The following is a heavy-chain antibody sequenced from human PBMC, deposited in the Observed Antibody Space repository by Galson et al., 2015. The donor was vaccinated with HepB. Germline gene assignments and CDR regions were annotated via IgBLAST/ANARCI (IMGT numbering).Heavy chain of an antibody. J-gene: IGHJ6*02. CDR2: IYNTGST. CDR3: ARGSDTPGSYYYYGTDV. V-gene: IGHV4-30-4*07. D-gene: IGHD2-15*01. Sequence: TLSLTCAVSGGSISSGGYSWSWIRQPPGKGLEWIGYIYNTGSTFYNPSLESRVTISVDTSKNHFSLKLTSVTAADTAVYYCARGSDTPGSYYYYGTDVWGQGTTVPVSS. CDR1: GGSISSGGYS.